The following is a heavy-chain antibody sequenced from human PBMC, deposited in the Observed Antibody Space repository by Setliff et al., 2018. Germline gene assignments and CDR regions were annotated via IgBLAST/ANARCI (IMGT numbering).Heavy chain of an antibody. CDR3: ARHDVMVRWFDY. V-gene: IGHV4-59*08. CDR1: GGSIRSYY. J-gene: IGHJ4*02. CDR2: MYYSGTT. D-gene: IGHD3-10*01. Sequence: SETLSLTCNVSGGSIRSYYWSWIRQPPGKGPEWIGYMYYSGTTNYNPSLKSRATISVDTSKNQFSLRLSSVTAADTGVYYCARHDVMVRWFDYWGQGTLVTVSS.